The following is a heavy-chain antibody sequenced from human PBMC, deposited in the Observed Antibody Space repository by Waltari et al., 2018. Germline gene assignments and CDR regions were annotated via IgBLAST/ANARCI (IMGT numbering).Heavy chain of an antibody. V-gene: IGHV4-34*01. CDR1: GGSFSGYY. CDR2: INHSGST. J-gene: IGHJ4*02. CDR3: ARGDYGDYPLHPRAGFFDY. Sequence: QVQLQQWGAGLLKPSETLSLTCAVYGGSFSGYYWSWIRQPPGKGLEWIGEINHSGSTNYNPSLKSRVTISVDTSKNQFSLKLSSVTAADTAVYYCARGDYGDYPLHPRAGFFDYWGQGTLVTVSS. D-gene: IGHD4-17*01.